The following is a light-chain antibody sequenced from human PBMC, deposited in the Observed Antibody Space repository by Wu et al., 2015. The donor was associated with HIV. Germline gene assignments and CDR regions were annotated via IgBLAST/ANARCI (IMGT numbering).Light chain of an antibody. V-gene: IGKV1D-13*01. CDR1: QDISTY. CDR3: QQRSNWPLIT. J-gene: IGKJ5*01. CDR2: DAS. Sequence: AIQLTQSPSSLSASIGDRVNITCRASQDISTYLAWYQQAPGKAPRVLIYDASTLQSGVSSRFSGSGSGADFTLTISGLQREDFAVYYCQQRSNWPLITFGQGTRLEIK.